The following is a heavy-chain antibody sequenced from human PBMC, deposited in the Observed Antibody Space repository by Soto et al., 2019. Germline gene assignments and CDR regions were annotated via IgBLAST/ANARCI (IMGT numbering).Heavy chain of an antibody. D-gene: IGHD6-19*01. CDR3: AREGEDSAVADRRNNYFDY. V-gene: IGHV1-3*01. J-gene: IGHJ4*02. CDR1: GYTFTSYA. Sequence: ASVKVSCKASGYTFTSYAMHWVRQAPGQRLEWMGWINAGNGNTKYSQKFQGRVTITRDTSASTAYMELSSLRSEDTAVYYCAREGEDSAVADRRNNYFDYWGQGTLVTVSS. CDR2: INAGNGNT.